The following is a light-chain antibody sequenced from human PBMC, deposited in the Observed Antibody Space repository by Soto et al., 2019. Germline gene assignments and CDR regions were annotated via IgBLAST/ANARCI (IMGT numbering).Light chain of an antibody. J-gene: IGKJ1*01. CDR2: GAS. Sequence: EIVLTQSPGTLSLSPGERATLSCRASQTVGSSFLAWFQHKPGQAPRLLIYGASTRATGIPARFSGSGSGTEFTLTISRLEPEDFAVYYCQQYGSSPWTFGQGTKVDIK. CDR3: QQYGSSPWT. V-gene: IGKV3-20*01. CDR1: QTVGSSF.